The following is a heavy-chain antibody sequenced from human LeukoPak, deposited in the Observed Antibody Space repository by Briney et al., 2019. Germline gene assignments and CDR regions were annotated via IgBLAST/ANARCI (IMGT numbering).Heavy chain of an antibody. CDR2: INPDGSTT. CDR3: ARELYTRDGYNSYMDV. CDR1: GFTFSNYW. J-gene: IGHJ6*03. Sequence: GGSLRLSCAASGFTFSNYWMHWVRQDPGKGLVWVSFINPDGSTTNYADSVKGRFTISRDNAENSLYLQMNSLRAEDTAVYYCARELYTRDGYNSYMDVWGRGTTVTVSS. D-gene: IGHD5-24*01. V-gene: IGHV3-74*01.